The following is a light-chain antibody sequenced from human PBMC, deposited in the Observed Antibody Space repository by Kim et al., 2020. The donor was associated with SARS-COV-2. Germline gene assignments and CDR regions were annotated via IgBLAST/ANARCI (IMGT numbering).Light chain of an antibody. CDR2: QDT. V-gene: IGLV3-1*01. CDR3: QAGDSNTGVV. CDR1: DLGDKY. J-gene: IGLJ2*01. Sequence: VSPGQTATITCSGHDLGDKYVSWCQQKPGQSPVLVLYQDTRRPSGIPERFSGSNSGNTATLTISGTQAVDEGDYYCQAGDSNTGVVFGGGTQLTVL.